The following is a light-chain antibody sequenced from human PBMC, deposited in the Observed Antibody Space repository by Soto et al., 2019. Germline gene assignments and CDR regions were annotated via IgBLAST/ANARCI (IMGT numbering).Light chain of an antibody. CDR3: QQYNSYPWT. J-gene: IGKJ1*01. CDR2: KAS. CDR1: QSINNW. Sequence: DIQMTQSPSTLSASAGDRVAITCRASQSINNWLAWYQQKPGKAPKLLIYKASSLESGVPSRFSGSGSGTEFTLTISSLQPDDSASYYCQQYNSYPWTFGEGTKVDIK. V-gene: IGKV1-5*03.